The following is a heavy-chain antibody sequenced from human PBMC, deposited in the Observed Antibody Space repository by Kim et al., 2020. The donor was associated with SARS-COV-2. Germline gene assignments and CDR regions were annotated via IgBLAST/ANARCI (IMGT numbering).Heavy chain of an antibody. CDR3: AKGGGSYDWYFDR. V-gene: IGHV3-23*01. D-gene: IGHD1-26*01. CDR1: GFSFSAFA. Sequence: GGSLRLSCAASGFSFSAFAMTWVRQAPGEGPQWVSSVRGSDGNTFYADSVKGRFTIFRDISKNTLYLQMNNLRAEDAAVYYCAKGGGSYDWYFDRWGRGTLVTVSS. CDR2: VRGSDGNT. J-gene: IGHJ2*01.